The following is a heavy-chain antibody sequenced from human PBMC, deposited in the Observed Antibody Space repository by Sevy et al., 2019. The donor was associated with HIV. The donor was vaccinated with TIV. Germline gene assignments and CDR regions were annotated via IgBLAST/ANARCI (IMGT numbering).Heavy chain of an antibody. J-gene: IGHJ6*02. Sequence: GGSLRLSCAASGFTFSSYAMHWVRQAPGKGLEWVAVISYDGSNKYYADSVKGRFTISRDNSKNTLYQQMNSLRAEDTAVYYCARDRSSSSSWGYYYYGMDVWGQGTTVTVSS. CDR3: ARDRSSSSSWGYYYYGMDV. D-gene: IGHD6-6*01. CDR2: ISYDGSNK. V-gene: IGHV3-30-3*01. CDR1: GFTFSSYA.